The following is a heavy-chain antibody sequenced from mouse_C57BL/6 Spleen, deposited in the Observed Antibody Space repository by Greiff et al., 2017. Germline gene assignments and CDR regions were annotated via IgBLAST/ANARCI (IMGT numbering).Heavy chain of an antibody. V-gene: IGHV7-3*01. J-gene: IGHJ1*03. Sequence: EVQLVESGGGLVQPGGSLSLSCAASGFTFTDYYMSWVRQPPGKALEWLGFIRNKANGYTTEYSASVKGRFTISRDTSQSILYLQMNALRAEDSATYYCARYSSYWYFDVWGTGTTVTVSS. CDR2: IRNKANGYTT. CDR3: ARYSSYWYFDV. CDR1: GFTFTDYY.